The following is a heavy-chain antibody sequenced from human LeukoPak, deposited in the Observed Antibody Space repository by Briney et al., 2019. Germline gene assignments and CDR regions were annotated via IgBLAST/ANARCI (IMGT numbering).Heavy chain of an antibody. CDR3: ASGYFVHTFDF. V-gene: IGHV4-39*01. CDR2: IYFSGNT. J-gene: IGHJ4*02. D-gene: IGHD2-2*03. CDR1: GVSIRSTSYY. Sequence: SETLSLTRTVSGVSIRSTSYYWGWIRQPPGKGLEWIGSIYFSGNTYYNPSLKTRVTISIDTSKNQFSLKLTSVTAADTAIFYCASGYFVHTFDFWGQGTLGTVSS.